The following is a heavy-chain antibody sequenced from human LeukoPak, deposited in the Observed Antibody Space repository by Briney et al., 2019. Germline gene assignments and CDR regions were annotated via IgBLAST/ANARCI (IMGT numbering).Heavy chain of an antibody. D-gene: IGHD5/OR15-5a*01. V-gene: IGHV1-2*02. J-gene: IGHJ4*02. CDR1: GYIFTGYY. CDR2: MRPNYGGI. Sequence: ASVMPSSKPSGYIFTGYYMHRERQAPGQGLESRGWMRPNYGGISYAQKFQGKVTMSRDTAISAAYMELSNLRSDGPGVYYCATARGRKSVYCSLDYWGQGTLVTVSS. CDR3: ATARGRKSVYCSLDY.